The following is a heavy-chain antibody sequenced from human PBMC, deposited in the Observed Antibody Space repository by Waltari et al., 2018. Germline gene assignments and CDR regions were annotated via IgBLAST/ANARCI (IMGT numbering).Heavy chain of an antibody. CDR3: ARWAPSHCSSGTCSEYYFDS. J-gene: IGHJ4*02. CDR2: ISHGGST. Sequence: QVQLQQWGAGLLKPSETLSLTCTVYDVSLSGYFWSWFRQPPGKGLEWIGEISHGGSTNYNASLKSRVTISVDTSKDQFSLKVNSMTAANTAVYYCARWAPSHCSSGTCSEYYFDSWGQGTLVTVSS. V-gene: IGHV4-34*01. D-gene: IGHD6-19*01. CDR1: DVSLSGYF.